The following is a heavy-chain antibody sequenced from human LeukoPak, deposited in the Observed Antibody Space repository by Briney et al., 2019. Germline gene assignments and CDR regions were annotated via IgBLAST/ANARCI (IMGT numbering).Heavy chain of an antibody. Sequence: PGRSLRLSCAASGFTFSRYSMNWVRQAPGKGLEWVSSISSSSSYIYYAESVKGRFTISRDNAKNSLYLQMNSLRAEDTAVYYCARVVAVADPSFDYWGQGTLVTVSS. J-gene: IGHJ4*02. D-gene: IGHD6-19*01. CDR1: GFTFSRYS. V-gene: IGHV3-21*01. CDR3: ARVVAVADPSFDY. CDR2: ISSSSSYI.